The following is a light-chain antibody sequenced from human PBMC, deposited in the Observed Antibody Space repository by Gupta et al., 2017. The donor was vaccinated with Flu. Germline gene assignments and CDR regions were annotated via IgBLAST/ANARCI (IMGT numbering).Light chain of an antibody. Sequence: QSVLTQPPSVSGAPGQRVTISCTGSSSNSGAGYEVHWYQQFPGTAPKLLIYGNNNRPSEVPDRFSASKSGTSASLAITGLQAEDEADYYCQSYDRSLSGSVFGGGTKLTVL. CDR1: SSNSGAGYE. CDR3: QSYDRSLSGSV. CDR2: GNN. V-gene: IGLV1-40*01. J-gene: IGLJ3*02.